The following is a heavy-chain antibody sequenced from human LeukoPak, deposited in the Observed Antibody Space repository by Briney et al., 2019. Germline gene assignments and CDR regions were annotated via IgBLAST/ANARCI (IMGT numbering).Heavy chain of an antibody. Sequence: PEGSLRLSCAASGFTFSSYAMSWVRQAPGKGLEWVSAISDTGATTYDADSVKGRFTISRDNSRSTLYLQMNSLRAEDTALYYCAKDTSIGRYCTNGVCSPFDYWGQGTLVTVSS. J-gene: IGHJ4*02. CDR2: ISDTGATT. CDR1: GFTFSSYA. CDR3: AKDTSIGRYCTNGVCSPFDY. D-gene: IGHD2-8*01. V-gene: IGHV3-23*01.